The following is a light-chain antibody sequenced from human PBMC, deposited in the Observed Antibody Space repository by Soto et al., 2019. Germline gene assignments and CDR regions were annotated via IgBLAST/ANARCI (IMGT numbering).Light chain of an antibody. CDR2: DVT. CDR1: NNDVGAYNY. J-gene: IGLJ3*02. V-gene: IGLV2-14*01. Sequence: SALAQPASVSGSPGQSITISCIGSNNDVGAYNYVSWYRQYPGKAPKTLIYDVTNRPSGVSNRFSGSKSGNTASLTISGLQAEDEADYYCSSYTISKTVVFGGGTKLTVL. CDR3: SSYTISKTVV.